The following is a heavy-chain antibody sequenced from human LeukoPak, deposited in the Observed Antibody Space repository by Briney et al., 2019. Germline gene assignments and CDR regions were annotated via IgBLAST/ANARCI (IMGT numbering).Heavy chain of an antibody. V-gene: IGHV3-11*04. CDR1: GFTFSDYY. CDR3: AGVSSSWYNWFDP. D-gene: IGHD6-13*01. CDR2: ISSSGSTI. Sequence: PGGSLRLSCAASGFTFSDYYMSWIRQAPGKGLEWVSYISSSGSTIYYADSVKGRFTISRDNAKNSLYLQMNSLRAEDTAVYYCAGVSSSWYNWFDPWGQGTLVTVSS. J-gene: IGHJ5*02.